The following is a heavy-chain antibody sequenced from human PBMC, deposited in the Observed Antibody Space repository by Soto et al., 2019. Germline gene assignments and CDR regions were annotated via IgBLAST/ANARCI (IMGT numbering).Heavy chain of an antibody. CDR1: GYNFTSCC. CDR2: IYPGDSDT. D-gene: IGHD4-4*01. CDR3: ARQIPRLQSFDY. V-gene: IGHV5-51*01. J-gene: IGHJ4*02. Sequence: GESLKISCRGSGYNFTSCCMGWVRQMPGKGLEWMGIIYPGDSDTRYGPSFQGQVTISADKSMSTAYLQWSSLKASDTAMYYCARQIPRLQSFDYWGQGTLVTVSS.